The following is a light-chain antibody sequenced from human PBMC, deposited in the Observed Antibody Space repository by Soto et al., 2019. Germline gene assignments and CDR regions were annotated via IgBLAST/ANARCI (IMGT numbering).Light chain of an antibody. J-gene: IGKJ1*01. CDR2: GAS. V-gene: IGKV3-20*01. CDR1: QSVSSSY. Sequence: EIVLTQSPGTLSLSPGERATLSCRASQSVSSSYLAWYQQKPGQAPRLIIYGASSRATGIPDRFSGSGSGTDFTLTISRLEPEDFQVYYCQKYGSSRYKFRQGTTVDIK. CDR3: QKYGSSRYK.